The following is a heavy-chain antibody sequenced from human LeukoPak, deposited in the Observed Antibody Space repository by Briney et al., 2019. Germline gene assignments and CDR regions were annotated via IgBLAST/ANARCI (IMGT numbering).Heavy chain of an antibody. V-gene: IGHV4-4*02. CDR3: AREAYDSSGSGTPYIDY. Sequence: PSETLSLTCAVSGGSISSSNWWSWVRQPPGKGLEWIGEIHHSGSTNYNPSLKSRVTISVDKSKNQFSLKLSSVTAADTAVYYCAREAYDSSGSGTPYIDYWGQGTLVTVSS. D-gene: IGHD3-22*01. CDR2: IHHSGST. CDR1: GGSISSSNW. J-gene: IGHJ4*02.